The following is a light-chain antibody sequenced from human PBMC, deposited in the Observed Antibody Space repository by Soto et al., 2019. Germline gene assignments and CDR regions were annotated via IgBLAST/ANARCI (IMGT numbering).Light chain of an antibody. J-gene: IGKJ2*01. V-gene: IGKV3-20*01. CDR1: QTVRNSY. Sequence: EIVLTQSPGTLSLSPGERATLSCRASQTVRNSYLAWYQQKPGQAPRLLIYGVSARATGIPDRFSDSGSGTDFTLTISRLEPEDFAVFYCQQYDGSLPYTFGQGTKLEIK. CDR3: QQYDGSLPYT. CDR2: GVS.